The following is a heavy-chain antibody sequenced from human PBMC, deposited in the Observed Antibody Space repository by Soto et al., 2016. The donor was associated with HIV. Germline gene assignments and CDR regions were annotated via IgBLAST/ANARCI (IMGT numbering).Heavy chain of an antibody. V-gene: IGHV1-69*12. J-gene: IGHJ3*02. D-gene: IGHD1-26*01. Sequence: QVQLVQSGAEVKKPGSSVKVSCKASGGTFSSYAISWVRQAPGQGLEWMGGIIPIFGTANYAQKFQGRVTITADESTSTAYMELSSLRSEDTAVYYCARDGIGRGATSPYDAFDIWGQGTMVTVSS. CDR1: GGTFSSYA. CDR2: IIPIFGTA. CDR3: ARDGIGRGATSPYDAFDI.